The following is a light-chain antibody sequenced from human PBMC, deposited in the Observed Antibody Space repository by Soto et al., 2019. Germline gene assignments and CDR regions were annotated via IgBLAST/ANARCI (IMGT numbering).Light chain of an antibody. CDR3: QQRSNWWT. CDR2: DAS. J-gene: IGKJ1*01. Sequence: EVVLTQSPATLSLSPGERATLSCRASQIISSYLAWYQQKPGQAPRLLIYDASNRTAEIPARFSGSGSGTDFTLTTSSQEPEDFAVYYCQQRSNWWTFGQGTKVESK. CDR1: QIISSY. V-gene: IGKV3-11*01.